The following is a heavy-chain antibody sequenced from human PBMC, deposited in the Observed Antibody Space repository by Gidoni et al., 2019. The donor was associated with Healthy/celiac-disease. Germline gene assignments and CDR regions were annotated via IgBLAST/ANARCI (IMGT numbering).Heavy chain of an antibody. CDR2: IGTAGDT. D-gene: IGHD2-21*01. V-gene: IGHV3-13*01. CDR1: GFTFSSYD. J-gene: IGHJ3*02. Sequence: EVQLVESGGGWVQPGGSLRLSCAASGFTFSSYDMHWVRQAKGKGLEWVSAIGTAGDTYYPGSVKGRFTISRENAKNSLYLQMNSLRAGDTAVYYCARGTLLGAFDIWGQGTMVTVSS. CDR3: ARGTLLGAFDI.